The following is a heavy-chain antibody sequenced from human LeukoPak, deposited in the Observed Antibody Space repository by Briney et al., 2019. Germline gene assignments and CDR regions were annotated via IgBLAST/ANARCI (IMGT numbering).Heavy chain of an antibody. D-gene: IGHD5-12*01. CDR3: ARGVGNYGYDYFDC. Sequence: GGSLRLSCAASGLTFSTYILHWVRQAPGKGLEYVSTISSNGRYTYYAGSVRGRFTISRDNSKNTLYLQMGSLRAEDMAVYYCARGVGNYGYDYFDCWGQGILVTVSS. CDR1: GLTFSTYI. V-gene: IGHV3-64*02. J-gene: IGHJ4*02. CDR2: ISSNGRYT.